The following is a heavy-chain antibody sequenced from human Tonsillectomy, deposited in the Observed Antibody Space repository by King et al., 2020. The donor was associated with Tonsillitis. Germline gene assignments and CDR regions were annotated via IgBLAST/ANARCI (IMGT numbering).Heavy chain of an antibody. CDR3: AKVVSTAVVYYFDY. CDR1: GFTFSSSA. D-gene: IGHD5-18*01. CDR2: ISGSGSST. Sequence: VQLVESGGGLVQPGGSLRLSCAASGFTFSSSAMAWVRQAPGKGLEWVSGISGSGSSTYYADSVKGRFTISRDNSKNTLYLQMNILGAEDTALYSCAKVVSTAVVYYFDYWGQGTLVTVSS. V-gene: IGHV3-23*04. J-gene: IGHJ4*02.